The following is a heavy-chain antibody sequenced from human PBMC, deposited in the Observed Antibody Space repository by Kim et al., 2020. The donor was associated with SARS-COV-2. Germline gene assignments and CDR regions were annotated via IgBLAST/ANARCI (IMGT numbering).Heavy chain of an antibody. CDR2: TET. CDR3: VTSPHSSARD. J-gene: IGHJ4*02. V-gene: IGHV3-7*01. Sequence: TETFYVDSVKGRFIISKDNAENSLYLQMNSLRVDDTAVYYCVTSPHSSARDWGQGTLVIVSS. D-gene: IGHD6-19*01.